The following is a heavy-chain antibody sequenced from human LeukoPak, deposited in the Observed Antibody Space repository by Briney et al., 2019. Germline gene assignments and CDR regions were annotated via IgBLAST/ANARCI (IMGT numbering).Heavy chain of an antibody. CDR3: ARVCPPSYGPAGYFDP. Sequence: MASETLSLTCTVSGGSISSYYWSWIRQPPGKGLEWIGYIYYSGSTNYNPSLKSRVTISVDTSKNQFSLKLSSVTAADTAVYFCARVCPPSYGPAGYFDPWGQGTLVTVSS. D-gene: IGHD5-12*01. J-gene: IGHJ5*02. CDR1: GGSISSYY. V-gene: IGHV4-59*12. CDR2: IYYSGST.